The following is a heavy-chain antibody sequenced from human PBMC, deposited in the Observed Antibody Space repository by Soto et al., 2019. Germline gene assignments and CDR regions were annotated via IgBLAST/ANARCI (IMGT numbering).Heavy chain of an antibody. CDR1: GLTFSSYS. CDR2: ISSSSSTI. Sequence: GGSLRLSCAASGLTFSSYSMNWVRQAPGKGLEWVSYISSSSSTIYYADSVKGRFTISRDNAKNSLYLQMNSLRAADTAVYYCASQAGFYYYYGMDVWGQGTTVTVSS. CDR3: ASQAGFYYYYGMDV. J-gene: IGHJ6*02. V-gene: IGHV3-48*01. D-gene: IGHD6-19*01.